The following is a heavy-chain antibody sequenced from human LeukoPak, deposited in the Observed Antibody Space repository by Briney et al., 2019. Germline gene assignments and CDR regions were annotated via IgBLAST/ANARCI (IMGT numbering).Heavy chain of an antibody. J-gene: IGHJ4*02. D-gene: IGHD4-17*01. V-gene: IGHV1-3*01. CDR1: GYTFTSYA. CDR3: ARARWTSTVTTYYLDY. Sequence: ASVKVSCKASGYTFTSYAMHWVRQAPGQRLEWMGWSNAGNGNTKYSQEFQGRVTITRDTSASTAYMELSSLRSEDTAVYYCARARWTSTVTTYYLDYWGQGTLVTVSS. CDR2: SNAGNGNT.